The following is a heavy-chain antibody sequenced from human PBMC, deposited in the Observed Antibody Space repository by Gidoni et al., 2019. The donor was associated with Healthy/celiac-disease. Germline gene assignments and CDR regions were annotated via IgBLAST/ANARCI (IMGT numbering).Heavy chain of an antibody. Sequence: QVQLVASGGGVVQPGRSLRLSCAASGFTFSSYAMHWVRQAPGKGLEWVAVISYDGSNKYYEDAVKGRFTISRDNSKNTLYLQMNSLRAEDTAVYYCARESRRASTSIDYWGQGTLVTVSS. J-gene: IGHJ4*02. CDR3: ARESRRASTSIDY. CDR2: ISYDGSNK. CDR1: GFTFSSYA. V-gene: IGHV3-30-3*01.